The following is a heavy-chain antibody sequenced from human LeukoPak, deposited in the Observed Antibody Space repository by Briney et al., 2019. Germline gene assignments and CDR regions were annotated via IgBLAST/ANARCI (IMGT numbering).Heavy chain of an antibody. V-gene: IGHV4-30-4*01. Sequence: PSETLSLTCTVSGGSISSGDYYWSWIRQPPGKGLEWIGYIYYSGSTYYNPSLRSRITISVDMSKNQFSLKLSSVTAADTAVYYCARGTGGDSSGYQDSWGQGTLVTVSS. CDR2: IYYSGST. D-gene: IGHD3-22*01. J-gene: IGHJ4*02. CDR1: GGSISSGDYY. CDR3: ARGTGGDSSGYQDS.